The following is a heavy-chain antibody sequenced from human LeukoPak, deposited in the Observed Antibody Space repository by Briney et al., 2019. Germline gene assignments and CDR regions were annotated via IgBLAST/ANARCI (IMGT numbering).Heavy chain of an antibody. J-gene: IGHJ6*02. CDR2: INPNSGGT. CDR1: GYTFTGYY. Sequence: GASVKVSCKASGYTFTGYYMHWVRQAPGQGLEWMGWINPNSGGTNYAQKFQGRVTMTRDTSISTDYMELSRLRSDDTAVYYCARTGYSSSWFSYYYGMDVWGQGTTVTVSS. V-gene: IGHV1-2*02. CDR3: ARTGYSSSWFSYYYGMDV. D-gene: IGHD6-13*01.